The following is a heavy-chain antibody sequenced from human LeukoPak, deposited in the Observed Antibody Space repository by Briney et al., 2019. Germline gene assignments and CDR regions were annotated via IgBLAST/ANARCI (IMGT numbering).Heavy chain of an antibody. CDR1: GFTFSSYG. J-gene: IGHJ4*02. CDR2: IRYDGSNK. V-gene: IGHV3-30*02. Sequence: GGSLRLSCAASGFTFSSYGMHWVRQAPGKGLEWVAFIRYDGSNKYYADSVKGRFTISRDNSKNTLYLQMNSLRAEDTAVYYCEIWSGYYKDFDYWGQGALVTVSS. CDR3: EIWSGYYKDFDY. D-gene: IGHD3-3*01.